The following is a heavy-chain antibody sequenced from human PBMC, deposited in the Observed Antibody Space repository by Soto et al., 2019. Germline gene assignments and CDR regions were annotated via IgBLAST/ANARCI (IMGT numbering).Heavy chain of an antibody. J-gene: IGHJ6*02. CDR2: IWYDGSNK. Sequence: GGSLRLSCAASGFTFSTYTMHWVRQAPGKGLEWVAVIWYDGSNKYYADSVKGRFTISRDNSKNTLYLQMNSLRAEDTAVYYCARGDYDILTGYYLSMDVWGQGTTVTVSS. CDR1: GFTFSTYT. V-gene: IGHV3-33*08. CDR3: ARGDYDILTGYYLSMDV. D-gene: IGHD3-9*01.